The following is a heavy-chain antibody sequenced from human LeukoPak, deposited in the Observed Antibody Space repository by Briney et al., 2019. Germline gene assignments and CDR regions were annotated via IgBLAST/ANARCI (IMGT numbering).Heavy chain of an antibody. CDR1: GFTFSSYG. D-gene: IGHD6-6*01. J-gene: IGHJ4*02. Sequence: GGSLRLSCAASGFTFSSYGMHWVRQAPGKGLEWVAVIWYDGSNKYYADSVKGRFTISRGNSKNTLYLQMNSLRAEDTAVYYCAKEYSSSFDYWGQGTLVTVSS. V-gene: IGHV3-33*06. CDR2: IWYDGSNK. CDR3: AKEYSSSFDY.